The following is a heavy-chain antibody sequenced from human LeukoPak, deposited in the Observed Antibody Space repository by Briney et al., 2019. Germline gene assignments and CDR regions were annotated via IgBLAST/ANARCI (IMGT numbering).Heavy chain of an antibody. V-gene: IGHV3-23*01. J-gene: IGHJ5*02. D-gene: IGHD6-13*01. CDR1: GFTFSSYT. CDR3: AKAGSISWYDP. Sequence: PGGSLRLSCAASGFTFSSYTMAWVRQAPGKGLEWISDIDHTGDRTYYRDSVKGQFTISRDNSKNTLYLQMNSLRVEDTATYYCAKAGSISWYDPGGQGPLVTVS. CDR2: IDHTGDRT.